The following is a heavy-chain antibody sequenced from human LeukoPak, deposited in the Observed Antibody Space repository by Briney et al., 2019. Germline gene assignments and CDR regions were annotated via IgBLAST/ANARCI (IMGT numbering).Heavy chain of an antibody. CDR1: GYTFTSYD. CDR3: ARVGDILTQALYGMDV. V-gene: IGHV1-8*01. CDR2: MNPNSGNT. J-gene: IGHJ6*02. Sequence: ASVKVSCKASGYTFTSYDINWVRQATGQGLEWMGWMNPNSGNTGYAQKFQGRVTMTRNTSISTAYMELSSLRSEDTAVYYCARVGDILTQALYGMDVWGQGTTVTVSS. D-gene: IGHD3-9*01.